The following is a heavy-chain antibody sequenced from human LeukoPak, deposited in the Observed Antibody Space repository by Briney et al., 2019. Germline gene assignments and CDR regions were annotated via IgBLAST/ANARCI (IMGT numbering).Heavy chain of an antibody. Sequence: GGSLRLSCAASGFTVSSNYMSWVRQAPGKGLEWVSVIYSGGSTYYADSVKGRFTISRDNSKNTLYLQTNSLRAEDTAVYYCARARYFDWSDAFDIWGQGTMVTVSS. D-gene: IGHD3-9*01. V-gene: IGHV3-66*01. CDR2: IYSGGST. CDR3: ARARYFDWSDAFDI. J-gene: IGHJ3*02. CDR1: GFTVSSNY.